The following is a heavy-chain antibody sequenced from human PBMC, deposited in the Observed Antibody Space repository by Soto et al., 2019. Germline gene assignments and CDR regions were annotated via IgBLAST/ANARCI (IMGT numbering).Heavy chain of an antibody. D-gene: IGHD6-13*01. CDR1: GYTFTNDD. CDR3: ARGRQLDY. V-gene: IGHV1-18*01. J-gene: IGHJ4*02. CDR2: ISPYNGDA. Sequence: ASVKVSCKASGYTFTNDDISWVRQAPGQGLEWMGWISPYNGDADYAQKLQDRVTMTTDTSTSLVYMELRSLRSDDTAVYYCARGRQLDYWGQGTLVTVSS.